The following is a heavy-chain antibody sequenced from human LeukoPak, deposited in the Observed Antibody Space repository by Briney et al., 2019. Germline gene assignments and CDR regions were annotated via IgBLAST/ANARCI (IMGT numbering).Heavy chain of an antibody. V-gene: IGHV3-23*01. D-gene: IGHD3-10*02. Sequence: GGSLRLSCAASGFTFNNYAMTWVRQAPGKGLEWVSGVARSGGTTSYADSAKGRFTISRDNSKNTLYLQMNSLRAEDTALYYCARGMFGPDYWGQGTLVTVSS. CDR1: GFTFNNYA. J-gene: IGHJ4*02. CDR3: ARGMFGPDY. CDR2: VARSGGTT.